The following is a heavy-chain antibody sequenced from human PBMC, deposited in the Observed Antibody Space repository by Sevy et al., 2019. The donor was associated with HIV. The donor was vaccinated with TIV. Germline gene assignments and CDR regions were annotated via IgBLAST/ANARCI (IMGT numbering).Heavy chain of an antibody. J-gene: IGHJ3*02. D-gene: IGHD6-13*01. CDR1: GFTFSSYS. V-gene: IGHV3-21*01. Sequence: GGSLRLSCAASGFTFSSYSMNWVRQAPGKGLEWVSSISSSSSYIYYEDSVKGRFTISRDNAKNSLYLQMNSLRAEDTAVYYCARDPGIAAGGAFDIWGQGTMVTAS. CDR2: ISSSSSYI. CDR3: ARDPGIAAGGAFDI.